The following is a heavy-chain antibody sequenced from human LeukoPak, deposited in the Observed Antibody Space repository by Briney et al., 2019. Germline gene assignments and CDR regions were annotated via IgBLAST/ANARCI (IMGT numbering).Heavy chain of an antibody. CDR1: GFTFSSYA. CDR2: ISSSGDSE. V-gene: IGHV3-30*03. CDR3: VRAGSSSGHCDNFDM. D-gene: IGHD3-22*01. Sequence: LRLSCAASGFTFSSYAMSWVRQAPGKGLEWVAGISSSGDSEHYADSAKGRFTISRDNSNNMLFLLMNGLRPEDTAIYYCVRAGSSSGHCDNFDMWGQGTVITVSS. J-gene: IGHJ3*02.